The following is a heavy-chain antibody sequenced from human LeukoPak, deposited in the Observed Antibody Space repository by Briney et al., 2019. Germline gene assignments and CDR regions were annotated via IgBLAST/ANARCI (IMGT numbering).Heavy chain of an antibody. V-gene: IGHV4-39*01. J-gene: IGHJ5*02. Sequence: PSETLSLTCTVPGGSLSSSSYYWGWIRQPPGKGLEWIGSIYYSGSTYYNPSLKSRVTISVDTSKNQFSLKLSSVTAADTAVYYCANDYGDENWFDPWGQGTLVTVPS. CDR2: IYYSGST. CDR3: ANDYGDENWFDP. D-gene: IGHD4-17*01. CDR1: GGSLSSSSYY.